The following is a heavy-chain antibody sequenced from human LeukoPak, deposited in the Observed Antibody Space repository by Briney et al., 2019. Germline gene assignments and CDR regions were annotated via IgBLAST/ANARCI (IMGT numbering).Heavy chain of an antibody. Sequence: PSETLSLTCTVSDGSISSGGYYWSWIRQHPGKGLEWIGYIYYSGSTYYNPSLKSRVTISVDTSKNQFSLKLSSVTAADTAVYYCARGNSAGWFDPWGQGTLVTVSS. CDR1: DGSISSGGYY. CDR2: IYYSGST. CDR3: ARGNSAGWFDP. V-gene: IGHV4-31*03. J-gene: IGHJ5*02. D-gene: IGHD5-18*01.